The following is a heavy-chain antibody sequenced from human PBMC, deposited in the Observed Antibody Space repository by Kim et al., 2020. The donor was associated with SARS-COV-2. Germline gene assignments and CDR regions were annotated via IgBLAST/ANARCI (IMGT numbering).Heavy chain of an antibody. J-gene: IGHJ4*02. CDR2: ISYDGSNK. CDR3: AKAKYGSGSYYGGY. CDR1: GFTFSSYG. V-gene: IGHV3-30*18. Sequence: GGSLRLSCAASGFTFSSYGMHWVRQAPGKGLELVAVISYDGSNKYYADSVKGRFTISRDNSKNTLYLQMNSLRAEDTAVYYCAKAKYGSGSYYGGYWGQGTLVTVSS. D-gene: IGHD3-10*01.